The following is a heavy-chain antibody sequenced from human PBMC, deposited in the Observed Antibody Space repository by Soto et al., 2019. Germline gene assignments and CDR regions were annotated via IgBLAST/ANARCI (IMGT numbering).Heavy chain of an antibody. CDR3: ARGRGGVAAAADLIDY. CDR2: MNPNSGNT. Sequence: ASVKVSCKASGYTFTSYDINWVRQATGQGLEWMGWMNPNSGNTGYAQKFQGRVTMTRNTSISTAYMELSSLRSEDTAVYYCARGRGGVAAAADLIDYWGQGTLVTVSS. J-gene: IGHJ4*02. D-gene: IGHD6-13*01. CDR1: GYTFTSYD. V-gene: IGHV1-8*01.